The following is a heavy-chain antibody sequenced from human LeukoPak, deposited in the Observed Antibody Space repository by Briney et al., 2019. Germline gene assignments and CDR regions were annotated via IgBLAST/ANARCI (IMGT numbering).Heavy chain of an antibody. J-gene: IGHJ4*02. V-gene: IGHV3-23*01. CDR2: ISGSGDRT. CDR3: AKDAAGPEY. CDR1: GITASSYA. Sequence: GGSLRLSCAASGITASSYAMTWVRQAPGKGLEWVSSISGSGDRTMYADSVKGRFTISRDNSKNTLFLQMNSLRLEDTAIYYCAKDAAGPEYWGQGTLVTVSS. D-gene: IGHD6-13*01.